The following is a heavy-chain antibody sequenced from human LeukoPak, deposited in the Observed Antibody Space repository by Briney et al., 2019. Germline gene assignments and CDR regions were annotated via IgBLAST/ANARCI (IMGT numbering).Heavy chain of an antibody. CDR2: IRYDGSNK. CDR1: GFTFRTHG. J-gene: IGHJ4*02. D-gene: IGHD3-10*01. Sequence: GGSLRLSCAASGFTFRTHGMHWVRQAPGKGLEWVAFIRYDGSNKYYADSVKGRFTISRDNSKNTLYLQMNSLRAEDTAVYYCAKDSHYYGSGSYSPDYWGQGTLVTVSS. CDR3: AKDSHYYGSGSYSPDY. V-gene: IGHV3-30*02.